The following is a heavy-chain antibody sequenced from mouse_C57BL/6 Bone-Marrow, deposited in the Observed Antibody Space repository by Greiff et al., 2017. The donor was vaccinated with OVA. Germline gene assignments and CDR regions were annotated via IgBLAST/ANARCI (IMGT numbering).Heavy chain of an antibody. D-gene: IGHD4-1*01. CDR3: AKKRLEGFAY. CDR1: GFTFSDYG. Sequence: EVQVVESGGGLVKPGGSLKLSCAASGFTFSDYGMHWVRQAPEKGLEWVAYISSGSSTIYYADTVKGRFTTSRDNAKNTLFLQMTSLRSEDTAMYYCAKKRLEGFAYWGQGTLVTVSA. J-gene: IGHJ3*01. CDR2: ISSGSSTI. V-gene: IGHV5-17*01.